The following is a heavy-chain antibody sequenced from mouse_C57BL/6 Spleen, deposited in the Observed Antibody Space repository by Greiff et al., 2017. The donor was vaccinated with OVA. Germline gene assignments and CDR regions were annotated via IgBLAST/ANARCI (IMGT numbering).Heavy chain of an antibody. V-gene: IGHV3-1*01. Sequence: VQLKESGPGMVKPSQSLSLTCTVTGYSITSGYDWHWIRHFPGNKLEWMGYISYSGSTNYNPSLKSRISLTHDTSKNHFFLKLNSVTTEDTATYYCARAYGNTPYYFDYWGQGTTLTVSS. J-gene: IGHJ2*01. CDR1: GYSITSGYD. CDR2: ISYSGST. D-gene: IGHD2-1*01. CDR3: ARAYGNTPYYFDY.